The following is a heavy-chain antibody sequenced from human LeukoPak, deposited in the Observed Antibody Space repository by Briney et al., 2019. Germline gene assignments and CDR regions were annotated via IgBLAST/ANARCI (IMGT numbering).Heavy chain of an antibody. V-gene: IGHV1-2*02. CDR2: INPNTGDT. J-gene: IGHJ4*02. CDR3: ARGPNWNFDVVFGYFDY. Sequence: ASVKVSFKASGYTLTSYGISLVRQAPGPRPEWIGLINPNTGDTNYAQKFLGRVTMTRDTSISTAYMELSRLTSDDTAVYYCARGPNWNFDVVFGYFDYWGQGTLVTVSS. D-gene: IGHD1-1*01. CDR1: GYTLTSYG.